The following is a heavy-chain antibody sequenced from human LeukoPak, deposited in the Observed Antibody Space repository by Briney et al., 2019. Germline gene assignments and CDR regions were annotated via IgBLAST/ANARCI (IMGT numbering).Heavy chain of an antibody. CDR3: ARNLKNQYIGSWSHNWYDP. D-gene: IGHD6-6*01. Sequence: SETLSLTCAVYGGSLSGYYWSWIRDPPGKGVEWIGEINHSGSTKYTPSLKSRVTISVDASKKQFSLKLSSVTGADTTLYYCARNLKNQYIGSWSHNWYDPWGQGTLVTVSS. J-gene: IGHJ5*02. V-gene: IGHV4-34*01. CDR1: GGSLSGYY. CDR2: INHSGST.